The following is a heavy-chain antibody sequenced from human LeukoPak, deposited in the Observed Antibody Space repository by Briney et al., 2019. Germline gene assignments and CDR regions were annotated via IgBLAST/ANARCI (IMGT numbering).Heavy chain of an antibody. D-gene: IGHD4-17*01. Sequence: GGSLRLSCAASGFTFSSYSMHWVRQAPGKGLEWVAVIWYDGSNKYYADSVKGRFTISRDNSKNTLYLQMNSLRAEDTAVYYCAKGRDYGDSLYFDYWGRGTLVTVSS. CDR1: GFTFSSYS. CDR3: AKGRDYGDSLYFDY. J-gene: IGHJ4*02. CDR2: IWYDGSNK. V-gene: IGHV3-33*06.